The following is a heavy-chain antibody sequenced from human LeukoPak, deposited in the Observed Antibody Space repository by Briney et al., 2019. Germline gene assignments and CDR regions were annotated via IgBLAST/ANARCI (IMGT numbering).Heavy chain of an antibody. CDR3: AKDSCASTSCYWDY. CDR2: ISGSGGAT. V-gene: IGHV3-23*01. CDR1: GFSFSTYA. Sequence: PGGSLRLSCAASGFSFSTYAMNWVRQSPGKGLEWLSVISGSGGATYYADSVKGRFTISRDSSKNTLYLQMNSLTAEDTAIYYCAKDSCASTSCYWDYWGQGTLVTVSS. D-gene: IGHD2-2*01. J-gene: IGHJ4*02.